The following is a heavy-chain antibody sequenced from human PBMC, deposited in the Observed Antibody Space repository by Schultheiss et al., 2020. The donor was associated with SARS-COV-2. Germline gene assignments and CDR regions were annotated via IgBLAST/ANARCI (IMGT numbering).Heavy chain of an antibody. J-gene: IGHJ6*02. CDR1: GGSVSSGSDH. V-gene: IGHV4-39*07. CDR2: IYHSGST. D-gene: IGHD5-24*01. Sequence: SETLSLTCTVSGGSVSSGSDHWSWIRQPPGKGLEWIGSIYHSGSTYYNPSLKSRVTISVDTSKNQFSLKLSSVTAADTAVYYCARDMADYYYGMDVWGQGTTVTVSS. CDR3: ARDMADYYYGMDV.